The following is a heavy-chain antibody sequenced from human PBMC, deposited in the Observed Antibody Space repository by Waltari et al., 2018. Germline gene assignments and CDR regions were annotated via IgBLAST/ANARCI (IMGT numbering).Heavy chain of an antibody. D-gene: IGHD6-13*01. CDR2: ISYSGAT. CDR1: GGSITSNRHY. V-gene: IGHV4-39*01. CDR3: ATYVGASVGTAAFDV. J-gene: IGHJ3*01. Sequence: QLHLQESGPGLVKPSETLSLTCSVSGGSITSNRHYWGWIRQPPGTGLEWTGTISYSGATYNSPSLKSRVTISVDTSKNQFSLKLSSVTAADTAVYYCATYVGASVGTAAFDVWGQGTMVTVSS.